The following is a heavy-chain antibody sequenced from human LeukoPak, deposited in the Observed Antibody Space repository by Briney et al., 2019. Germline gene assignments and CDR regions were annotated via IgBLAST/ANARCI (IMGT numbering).Heavy chain of an antibody. CDR3: ARDGGVRGVFDY. D-gene: IGHD3-10*01. Sequence: GGSLRLSCAASGFTFSSYWMHWVRQAPGKGLLWVSRINTDGSSTSYADSVKGRFTISRDNAKNTLYLQMNSLRAEDTAVYYCARDGGVRGVFDYWGQGTLVTVSS. J-gene: IGHJ4*02. CDR2: INTDGSST. V-gene: IGHV3-74*01. CDR1: GFTFSSYW.